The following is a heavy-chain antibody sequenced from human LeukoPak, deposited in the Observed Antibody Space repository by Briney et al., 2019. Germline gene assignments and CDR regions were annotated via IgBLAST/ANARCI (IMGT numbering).Heavy chain of an antibody. J-gene: IGHJ5*02. CDR3: ARDRAANQDWVEFDP. CDR2: IRDSGEA. Sequence: LTGGFLRLSCAVSGFRVSDYYMSWVRQAPGKGLEWVGLIRDSGEAFYADFARGRFAISRDESENTLYLQMNSLRVEDTAVYFCARDRAANQDWVEFDPWGQGTPVIVSS. CDR1: GFRVSDYY. V-gene: IGHV3-66*03. D-gene: IGHD3/OR15-3a*01.